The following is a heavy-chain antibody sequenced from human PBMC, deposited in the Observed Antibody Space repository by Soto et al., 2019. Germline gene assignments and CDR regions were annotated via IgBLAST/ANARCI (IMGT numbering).Heavy chain of an antibody. D-gene: IGHD3-10*01. CDR2: TIPVFNTA. V-gene: IGHV1-69*06. J-gene: IGHJ3*02. CDR3: ARGVYGSGNYYTGPSAFDI. CDR1: GGTLSDHG. Sequence: QVQLEQSGAEVKKPGSSVKVSCKASGGTLSDHGVAWLRRAPGQGLEWMGGTIPVFNTAKYAQKFQGRVTVTADKFTNIAYMELSSLRSEDTAFYFCARGVYGSGNYYTGPSAFDIWGQGTMVSVSS.